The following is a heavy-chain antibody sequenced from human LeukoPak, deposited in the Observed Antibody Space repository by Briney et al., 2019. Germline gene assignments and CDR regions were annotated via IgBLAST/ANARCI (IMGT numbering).Heavy chain of an antibody. CDR3: ARFASYYYDSSGYLAY. CDR2: IYPVDSDT. CDR1: GYIFTNYW. Sequence: GESLRISCKGSGYIFTNYWIAWVRQMPGKGLEWMGMIYPVDSDTRYSPSFQGQVTISADKSISTAYLQWSSLKASDTAMYYCARFASYYYDSSGYLAYWGQGTLVTVSS. D-gene: IGHD3-22*01. V-gene: IGHV5-51*01. J-gene: IGHJ4*02.